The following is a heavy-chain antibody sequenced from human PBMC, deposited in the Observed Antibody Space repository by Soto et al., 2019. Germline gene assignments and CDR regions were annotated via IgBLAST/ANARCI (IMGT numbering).Heavy chain of an antibody. J-gene: IGHJ3*02. Sequence: QVQLVQSGAEVTKPGASVKVSCKASGYTFTSYDINWVRQATGQRPEWMGWMNPNSGNAGYAEKFQGRVTMTRDTSISTAYMELSGLTSDDTAVYYCARDLLAAGSDALDIWGQGTMVTVSS. CDR3: ARDLLAAGSDALDI. V-gene: IGHV1-8*01. D-gene: IGHD6-13*01. CDR1: GYTFTSYD. CDR2: MNPNSGNA.